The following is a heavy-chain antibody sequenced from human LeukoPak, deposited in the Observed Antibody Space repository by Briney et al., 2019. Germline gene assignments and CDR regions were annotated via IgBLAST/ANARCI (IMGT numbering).Heavy chain of an antibody. D-gene: IGHD4-11*01. CDR1: GFTFSSYA. CDR2: ISYDGSNK. CDR3: AKGPNDSSNYLFEY. Sequence: GGSLRLSCAASGFTFSSYAMHWVRQAPGKGMEGVAVISYDGSNKYYADSVKGRFTISRDNSKNPLYVQMNSLGAEDTAVYYCAKGPNDSSNYLFEYWGQGTLVTVSS. J-gene: IGHJ4*02. V-gene: IGHV3-30*04.